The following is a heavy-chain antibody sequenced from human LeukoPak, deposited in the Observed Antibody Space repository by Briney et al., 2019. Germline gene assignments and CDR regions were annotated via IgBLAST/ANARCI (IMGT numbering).Heavy chain of an antibody. Sequence: GGSLGLSCAASGFSFNTYAMEWVRQAPGKGLEWVAVIWYDGSEKHYADSVKGRFTISRDNSKNTLYLQMNSLRDGDTAVYYCAKGLDNWNPLPPDYWGQGTLVTVSS. J-gene: IGHJ4*02. D-gene: IGHD1-1*01. CDR1: GFSFNTYA. CDR2: IWYDGSEK. CDR3: AKGLDNWNPLPPDY. V-gene: IGHV3-33*06.